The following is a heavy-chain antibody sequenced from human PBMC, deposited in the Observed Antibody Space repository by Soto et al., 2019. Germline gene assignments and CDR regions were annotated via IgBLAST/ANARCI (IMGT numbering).Heavy chain of an antibody. V-gene: IGHV3-48*01. D-gene: IGHD5-12*01. J-gene: IGHJ4*02. CDR2: ISSGSIDI. CDR1: GFVFSSYS. CDR3: ARDIVATPLAFDF. Sequence: GGSLRLSCAASGFVFSSYSMNWVRQAPGKGLEWVSYISSGSIDIYYADSVKGRFTISRDNGKNALYLQMNSLRADDTAVYYCARDIVATPLAFDFWGQGTLVTVSS.